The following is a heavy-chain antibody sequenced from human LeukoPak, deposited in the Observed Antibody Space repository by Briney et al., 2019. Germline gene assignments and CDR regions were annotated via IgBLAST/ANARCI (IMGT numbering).Heavy chain of an antibody. D-gene: IGHD1-26*01. J-gene: IGHJ4*02. CDR3: AREKSYSRAFGY. V-gene: IGHV1-18*01. Sequence: ASVKVSRKASGYTFTSYGISWVRQAPGQGLEWMGWISGYNGNTNYAQKFQGRVTMTTDTSTSTAYMELRSLRSDDTAVYYCAREKSYSRAFGYWGQGTLVTVSS. CDR1: GYTFTSYG. CDR2: ISGYNGNT.